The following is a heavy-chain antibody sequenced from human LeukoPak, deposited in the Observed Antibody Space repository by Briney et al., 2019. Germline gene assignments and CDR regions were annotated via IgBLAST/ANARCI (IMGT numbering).Heavy chain of an antibody. CDR2: ISGSGGST. J-gene: IGHJ4*02. D-gene: IGHD3-22*01. V-gene: IGHV3-23*01. CDR3: AKDRPAYSSGYCYDD. CDR1: GFTFSSYA. Sequence: QAGGSLRLSCAASGFTFSSYAMSWVRQAPGKGLEWVSAISGSGGSTYYADSVKGRFTISGDNSKNTLYLQMNSLRAEDTAVYFCAKDRPAYSSGYCYDDWGQGTLVTVTS.